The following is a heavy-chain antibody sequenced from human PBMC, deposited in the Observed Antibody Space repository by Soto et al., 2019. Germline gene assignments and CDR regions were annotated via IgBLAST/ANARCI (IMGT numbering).Heavy chain of an antibody. V-gene: IGHV4-31*03. J-gene: IGHJ4*02. Sequence: QVQLQESGPGLVKPSQTLSLTCTVSGGSISSGGYYWSWIRQHPGRGLEWIGYIFYSGSTSYNPSLMSRLTISVDTSKTRFALTLSSVTAADTAVYLCARENYTSLTGYSYFDYWGQGTPVTVSS. CDR3: ARENYTSLTGYSYFDY. CDR1: GGSISSGGYY. D-gene: IGHD3-9*01. CDR2: IFYSGST.